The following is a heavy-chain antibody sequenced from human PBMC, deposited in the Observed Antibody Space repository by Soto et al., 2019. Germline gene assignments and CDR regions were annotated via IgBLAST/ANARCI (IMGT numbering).Heavy chain of an antibody. CDR1: GCTFSSYA. CDR2: IIPIFGTA. V-gene: IGHV1-69*12. J-gene: IGHJ5*02. Sequence: QVQLVQSGAEVKKPVSSVKVSCKASGCTFSSYAISWVRHAPGQGLEWMGGIIPIFGTANYAQKCQDRVTITADESTSTDYMELSSLGSEDTAVYYCARGFPHWFDPWGQGTLVTVSS. CDR3: ARGFPHWFDP.